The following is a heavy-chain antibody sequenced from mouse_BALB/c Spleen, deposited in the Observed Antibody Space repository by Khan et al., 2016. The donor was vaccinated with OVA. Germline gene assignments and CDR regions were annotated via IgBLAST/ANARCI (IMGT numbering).Heavy chain of an antibody. J-gene: IGHJ4*01. Sequence: QVQLKQSGPGLVAPSQSLSITCTVSGFSLSRYSVHWVRQPPGKGLEWLGMIWGGGNTDYNSTLKSRLNINKDNSKSQVFLTMNSLQTDDTAMYYCARTYYIYDGYYAMDYWGQGTSVTGSS. CDR2: IWGGGNT. D-gene: IGHD2-14*01. CDR1: GFSLSRYS. CDR3: ARTYYIYDGYYAMDY. V-gene: IGHV2-6-4*01.